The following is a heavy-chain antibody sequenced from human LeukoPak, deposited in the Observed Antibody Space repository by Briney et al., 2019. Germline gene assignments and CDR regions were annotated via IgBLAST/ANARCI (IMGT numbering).Heavy chain of an antibody. D-gene: IGHD3-3*01. CDR1: GGSISSGSYY. CDR2: IYTSGST. CDR3: ARGRITIFGVVTHYWYFDL. J-gene: IGHJ2*01. Sequence: SETLFLTCTVSGGSISSGSYYWSWIRQPAGKGLEWIGRIYTSGSTNYNPSLKSRVTISVDTSKNQFSLKLSSVTAADTAVYYCARGRITIFGVVTHYWYFDLWGRGTLVTVSS. V-gene: IGHV4-61*02.